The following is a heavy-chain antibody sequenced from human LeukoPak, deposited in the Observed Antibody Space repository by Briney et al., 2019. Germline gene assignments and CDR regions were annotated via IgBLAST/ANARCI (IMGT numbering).Heavy chain of an antibody. D-gene: IGHD3-22*01. V-gene: IGHV7-4-1*02. Sequence: ASVKVSCKASGYTFTSYAMNWVRQAPGQGLEWMGWINTNTGNTTYAQGFTGRFVFSLDTSVSTAYLQISSLKAEDTAVYYCARDAYYYDPRSPIDYWGQGTLVTVSS. CDR1: GYTFTSYA. CDR2: INTNTGNT. CDR3: ARDAYYYDPRSPIDY. J-gene: IGHJ4*02.